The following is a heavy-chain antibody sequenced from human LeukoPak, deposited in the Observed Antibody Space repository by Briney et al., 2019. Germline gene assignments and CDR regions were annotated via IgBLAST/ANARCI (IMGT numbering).Heavy chain of an antibody. CDR3: ASANYDFWSGYYTGPFDY. Sequence: PSETLSLTCTVSGGSISSGDYYWSWIRQPPGKGLEWIGYIYYSGSTYYNPSLKSRVTISVDTSKNQFSLKLSSVTAADTAVYYCASANYDFWSGYYTGPFDYWGQGTLVTVSS. CDR1: GGSISSGDYY. J-gene: IGHJ4*02. CDR2: IYYSGST. D-gene: IGHD3-3*01. V-gene: IGHV4-30-4*02.